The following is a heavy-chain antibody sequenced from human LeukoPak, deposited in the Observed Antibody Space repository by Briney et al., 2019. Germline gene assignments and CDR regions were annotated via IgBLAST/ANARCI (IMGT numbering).Heavy chain of an antibody. D-gene: IGHD2-15*01. CDR3: ARTRYCSGGSCYPYFDY. CDR2: IYYSGST. J-gene: IGHJ4*02. Sequence: PSETLSLTCTVSGGSISSYYWSWIRQPPGKGLEWVGYIYYSGSTNYNPSLKSRVIISVDTSKNQFSLKLSSVTAADTAVYYCARTRYCSGGSCYPYFDYWGQGTLVTVSS. V-gene: IGHV4-59*01. CDR1: GGSISSYY.